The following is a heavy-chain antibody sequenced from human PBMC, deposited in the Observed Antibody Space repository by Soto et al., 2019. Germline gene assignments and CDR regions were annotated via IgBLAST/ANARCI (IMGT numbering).Heavy chain of an antibody. Sequence: EASVKVSCKVSGYTLTELSMHWVRQAPGKGLEWMGGFDPEDGETIYAQKFQGRVTMTEDTSTDTAYMELSSLRSEDTAVYYCATDLRYYYDSSGPRDYWGQRTLVTVSS. CDR3: ATDLRYYYDSSGPRDY. D-gene: IGHD3-22*01. CDR1: GYTLTELS. V-gene: IGHV1-24*01. CDR2: FDPEDGET. J-gene: IGHJ4*02.